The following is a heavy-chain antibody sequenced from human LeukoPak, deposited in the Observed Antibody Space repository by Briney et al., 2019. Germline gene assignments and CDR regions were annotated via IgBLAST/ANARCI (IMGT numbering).Heavy chain of an antibody. Sequence: SETLSLTCTVSGASINSYYWSWIRQPPGKGLELIGYVYNSGSTSYNPSLKSRVTVSGDTSKNQFSLNLSSVTAADTAVYYCATYSTGFDIWGQGTVVTVSS. J-gene: IGHJ3*02. V-gene: IGHV4-59*08. CDR1: GASINSYY. CDR2: VYNSGST. D-gene: IGHD6-19*01. CDR3: ATYSTGFDI.